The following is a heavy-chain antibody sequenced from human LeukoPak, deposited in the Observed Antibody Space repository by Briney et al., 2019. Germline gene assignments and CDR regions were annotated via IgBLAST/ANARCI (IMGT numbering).Heavy chain of an antibody. Sequence: GGSLRLSCAASGFTFSSYWMSWVRQAPGKGLEWVANIKQDGSEKYYVDSVKGRSTISRDNAKSSLYLQMNSLRAEDTAVYYCARRITIFGVAYDYWGQGTLVTVSS. D-gene: IGHD3-3*01. CDR2: IKQDGSEK. CDR1: GFTFSSYW. J-gene: IGHJ4*02. CDR3: ARRITIFGVAYDY. V-gene: IGHV3-7*01.